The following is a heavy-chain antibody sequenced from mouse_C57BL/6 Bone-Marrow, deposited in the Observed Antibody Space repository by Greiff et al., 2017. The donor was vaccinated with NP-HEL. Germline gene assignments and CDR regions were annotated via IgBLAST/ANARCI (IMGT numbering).Heavy chain of an antibody. CDR1: GYTFTSYW. V-gene: IGHV1-50*01. D-gene: IGHD2-1*01. CDR2: IDPSDSYT. Sequence: LQESGAELVKPGASVKLSCKASGYTFTSYWMQWVKQRPGQGLEWIGEIDPSDSYTNYNQKFKGKATLTVDTSSSTAYMQLSSLTSEDSAVYYCARVEGNDWYFDVWGTGTTVTVSS. CDR3: ARVEGNDWYFDV. J-gene: IGHJ1*03.